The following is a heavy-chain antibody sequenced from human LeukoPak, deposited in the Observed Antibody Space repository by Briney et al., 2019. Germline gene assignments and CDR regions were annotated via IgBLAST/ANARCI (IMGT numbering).Heavy chain of an antibody. D-gene: IGHD3-10*01. CDR1: VGPSVVTT. CDR2: INHSGST. J-gene: IGHJ6*02. Sequence: SETLSSPALSMVGPSVVTTGAGSASPQGRGWSGLGEINHSGSTNYNPSLKSRVTISVDTSKNQFSLKLSSVTAADTAVYYCARGVLWFGELLGHYYYYGMDVWGQGTTVTVSS. V-gene: IGHV4-34*01. CDR3: ARGVLWFGELLGHYYYYGMDV.